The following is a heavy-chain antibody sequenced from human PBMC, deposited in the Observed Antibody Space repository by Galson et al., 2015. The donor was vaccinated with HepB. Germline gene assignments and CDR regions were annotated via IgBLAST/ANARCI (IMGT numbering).Heavy chain of an antibody. CDR3: ARGVVPDQDDAFDI. V-gene: IGHV4-34*01. CDR2: INHSGST. D-gene: IGHD1-14*01. Sequence: LSLTCAVYGGSFSGYYWSWIRQPPGKGLEWIGEINHSGSTNYNPSLKSRVTISVDTSKNQFSLKLSSVTAADTAVYYCARGVVPDQDDAFDIWGQGTMVTVSS. CDR1: GGSFSGYY. J-gene: IGHJ3*02.